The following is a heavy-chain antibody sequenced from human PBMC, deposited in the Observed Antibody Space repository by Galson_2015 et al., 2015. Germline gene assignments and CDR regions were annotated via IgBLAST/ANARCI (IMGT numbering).Heavy chain of an antibody. CDR1: GYTFTGYY. CDR3: ASLYGGNSVGAFDI. V-gene: IGHV1-2*06. D-gene: IGHD4-23*01. CDR2: INPNSGGT. Sequence: SVKVSCKASGYTFTGYYMHWVRQAPGQGLEWMGRINPNSGGTNYAQKFQGRVTMTRDTSISTAYMELSRLRSDDTAVYYCASLYGGNSVGAFDIWGQGTMVTVSS. J-gene: IGHJ3*02.